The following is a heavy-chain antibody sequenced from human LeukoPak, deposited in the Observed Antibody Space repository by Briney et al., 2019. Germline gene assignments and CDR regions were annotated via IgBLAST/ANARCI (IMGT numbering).Heavy chain of an antibody. D-gene: IGHD1-26*01. V-gene: IGHV1-18*01. CDR2: ISAYNGNT. CDR1: GYTLTELS. Sequence: ASVKVSCKVSGYTLTELSMHWVRQAPGQGLEWMGWISAYNGNTNYAQKLQGRVTMTTDTSTSTAYMELRSLRSDDTAVYYCARDSIVGARWFDPWGQGTLVTVSS. J-gene: IGHJ5*02. CDR3: ARDSIVGARWFDP.